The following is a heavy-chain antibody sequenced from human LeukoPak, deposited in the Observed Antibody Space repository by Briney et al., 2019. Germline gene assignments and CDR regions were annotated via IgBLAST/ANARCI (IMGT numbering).Heavy chain of an antibody. Sequence: SETLSLTCAVYGGSFSGYYWSWIRQPPGKGLEWIGEINHSGSTNYNPSLKSRVTISVDTSKNQFSLKLSSVTAADTAVYYCARGGIRSSSLIRYWGQGTLVTASS. CDR1: GGSFSGYY. D-gene: IGHD6-13*01. CDR2: INHSGST. CDR3: ARGGIRSSSLIRY. J-gene: IGHJ4*02. V-gene: IGHV4-34*01.